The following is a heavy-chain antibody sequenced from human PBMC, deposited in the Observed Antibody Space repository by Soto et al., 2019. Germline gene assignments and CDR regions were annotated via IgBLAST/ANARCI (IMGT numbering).Heavy chain of an antibody. V-gene: IGHV3-23*01. J-gene: IGHJ4*02. D-gene: IGHD1-26*01. CDR1: GFTFSSYA. CDR3: ANGGGGYGFDY. CDR2: ISGSGGST. Sequence: EVQLLESGGGLVQPGGSLRLSCAASGFTFSSYAMSWVRQAPGKGLEWVSAISGSGGSTYYADSVKGRFTISRDNSKNPLDRQMSSLRAEDTAVYYGANGGGGYGFDYWGQGTLVTVSS.